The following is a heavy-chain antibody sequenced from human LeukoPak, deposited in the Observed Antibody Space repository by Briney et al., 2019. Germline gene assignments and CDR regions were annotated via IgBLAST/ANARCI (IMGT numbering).Heavy chain of an antibody. CDR1: GFTFSSYS. Sequence: VGSLRLSCAASGFTFSSYSMNWVRQAPGKGLEWVSAISSSSSYIYYADSVKGRFTISRDNAKNSLYLQMNSLRAEDTAVYYCARWSYSGYDYFDFWGQGTLVTVSS. V-gene: IGHV3-21*01. D-gene: IGHD5-12*01. CDR2: ISSSSSYI. CDR3: ARWSYSGYDYFDF. J-gene: IGHJ4*02.